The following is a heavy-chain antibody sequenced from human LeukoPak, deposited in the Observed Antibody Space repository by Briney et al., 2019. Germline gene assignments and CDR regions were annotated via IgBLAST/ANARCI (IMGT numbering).Heavy chain of an antibody. D-gene: IGHD3-22*01. J-gene: IGHJ4*02. Sequence: ASVKVSCTASGSTFTGYYMHWVRLAPGQGLEWMGWINPNSGGTNYARKFQGRVSMTRDTSISTAYLELSRLRSDDTAVYYCARVVVGGSSGYYASGEGDYWGQGTLVTVSS. CDR3: ARVVVGGSSGYYASGEGDY. V-gene: IGHV1-2*02. CDR2: INPNSGGT. CDR1: GSTFTGYY.